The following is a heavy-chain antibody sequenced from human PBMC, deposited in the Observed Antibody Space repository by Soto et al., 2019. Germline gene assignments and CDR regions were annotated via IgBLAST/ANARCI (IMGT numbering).Heavy chain of an antibody. CDR3: AKGNSGSPYGAFDY. CDR2: ISYDGSDK. D-gene: IGHD1-26*01. CDR1: GFTFSTYG. Sequence: QVQLVESGGGVVQPGRSLRLSCAVSGFTFSTYGMHWVRQAPGKGLEWVAVISYDGSDKYYADSVKGRFTISRDTSKNALFLQMNSLRAEDTAVYYCAKGNSGSPYGAFDYWGQGTQVTVSS. V-gene: IGHV3-30*18. J-gene: IGHJ4*02.